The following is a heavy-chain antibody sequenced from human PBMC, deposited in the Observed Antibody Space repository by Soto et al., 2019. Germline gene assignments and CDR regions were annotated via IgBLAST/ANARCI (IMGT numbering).Heavy chain of an antibody. J-gene: IGHJ4*02. Sequence: PSETLSLTCAVYGGSFSGYYWSWIRQPPGKGLEWIGEINHSGSTNYNPSLKRRVTISVDTSKNQFSLKLSSVTAADTAVYYCASDSWYFDYWGRGTLVTVSS. D-gene: IGHD6-13*01. CDR3: ASDSWYFDY. CDR2: INHSGST. CDR1: GGSFSGYY. V-gene: IGHV4-34*01.